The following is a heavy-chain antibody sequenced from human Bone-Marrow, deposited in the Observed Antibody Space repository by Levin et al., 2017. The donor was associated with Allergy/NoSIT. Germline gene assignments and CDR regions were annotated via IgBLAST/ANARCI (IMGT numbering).Heavy chain of an antibody. Sequence: GESLKISCKASGYTCIGSGINWVRQGPGQGLEWMGCISAHNGNTKSSQKFHGRVTMTTDTSTSTAIMELRSLTSDDTAVYYCAKGGRGPAPQWFAPWGQETLDTVSS. D-gene: IGHD1-14*01. CDR1: GYTCIGSG. V-gene: IGHV1-18*01. J-gene: IGHJ5*02. CDR3: AKGGRGPAPQWFAP. CDR2: ISAHNGNT.